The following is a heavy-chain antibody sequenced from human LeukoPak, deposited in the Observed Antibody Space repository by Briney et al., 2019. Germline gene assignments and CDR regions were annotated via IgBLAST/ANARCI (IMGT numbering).Heavy chain of an antibody. CDR2: ISGSGDST. Sequence: PGGSLRLSCAASGFTFSSFAMSWVRHAPGKGLEWVSAISGSGDSTHYADSVKGRFTISRDNSKNTLYLQMNSLRADDTAVYYCAKGYYYHSSGYQYLDYWGQGTLVTVSS. D-gene: IGHD3-22*01. CDR1: GFTFSSFA. V-gene: IGHV3-23*01. J-gene: IGHJ4*02. CDR3: AKGYYYHSSGYQYLDY.